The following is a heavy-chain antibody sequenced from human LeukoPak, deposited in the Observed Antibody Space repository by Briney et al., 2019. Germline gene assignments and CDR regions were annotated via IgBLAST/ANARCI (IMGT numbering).Heavy chain of an antibody. D-gene: IGHD2-21*02. CDR3: ANALDGRGHWYERGADY. Sequence: PGGSLTLSCTASGFTFRSYAMSWVRQVPGEGLEWVATVSGDASQTYAPDSLKGRFTISRNNSKNTVYLRMSSLRAEDTAIYYCANALDGRGHWYERGADYWGQGTLVAVSS. CDR1: GFTFRSYA. CDR2: VSGDASQT. V-gene: IGHV3-23*01. J-gene: IGHJ4*02.